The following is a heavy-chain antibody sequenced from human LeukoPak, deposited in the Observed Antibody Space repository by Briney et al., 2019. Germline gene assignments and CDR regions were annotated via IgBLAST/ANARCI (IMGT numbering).Heavy chain of an antibody. D-gene: IGHD4-17*01. CDR2: ISGSGSIT. V-gene: IGHV3-23*01. CDR1: GFTSSSYA. Sequence: PGGSLRLACAASGFTSSSYAMRWVGQAPGKGLEWVSTISGSGSITYYADSVKGRFTISRDNSRNTLYLQMNSLRADDTAVYYCARAGNYYGDYDFWGQGTLVTVSS. CDR3: ARAGNYYGDYDF. J-gene: IGHJ4*02.